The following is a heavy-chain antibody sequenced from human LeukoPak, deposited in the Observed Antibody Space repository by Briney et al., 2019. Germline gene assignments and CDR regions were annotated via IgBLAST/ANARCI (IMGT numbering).Heavy chain of an antibody. CDR1: GFTFSSHG. CDR3: ARDREYCGGDWYSDYYCGMDV. Sequence: GGSLRLSCAASGFTFSSHGMHWVRQAPGKGLEWVAVIWFDGSNKSYADPVKGRFTISRENSKNTLYLQMNSLRAEDTAVYYCARDREYCGGDWYSDYYCGMDVWGKGTTVTVSS. J-gene: IGHJ6*04. V-gene: IGHV3-33*01. D-gene: IGHD2-21*02. CDR2: IWFDGSNK.